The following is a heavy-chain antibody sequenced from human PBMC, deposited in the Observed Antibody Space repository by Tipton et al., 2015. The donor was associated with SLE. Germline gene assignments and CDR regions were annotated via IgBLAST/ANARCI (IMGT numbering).Heavy chain of an antibody. V-gene: IGHV5-51*03. Sequence: QLVQSGAELKKAGESLKISCKGSGYEFYGYWIAWVRQMPGKGLEWMGIIYPDDGATRYNPSFQGQVTISADKSISTAYLQWSSLKASDTAMYYCASLLTGAQGPGAFDSWGQGTMVTVSS. CDR3: ASLLTGAQGPGAFDS. CDR2: IYPDDGAT. J-gene: IGHJ3*02. CDR1: GYEFYGYW. D-gene: IGHD1-14*01.